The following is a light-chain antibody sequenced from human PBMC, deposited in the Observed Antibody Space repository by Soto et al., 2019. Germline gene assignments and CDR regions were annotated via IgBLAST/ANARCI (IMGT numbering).Light chain of an antibody. V-gene: IGLV2-14*01. CDR1: SSDVGGYNY. J-gene: IGLJ1*01. Sequence: SVLSQPASLSGSPGQSITISCTGTSSDVGGYNYVSWYQQHPGKAPKLMIYDVSNRPSGVSNRFSGSKSGNTASLTISGLQAEDEADYYCSSYTSSSTLSYVFGTGTKVTVL. CDR2: DVS. CDR3: SSYTSSSTLSYV.